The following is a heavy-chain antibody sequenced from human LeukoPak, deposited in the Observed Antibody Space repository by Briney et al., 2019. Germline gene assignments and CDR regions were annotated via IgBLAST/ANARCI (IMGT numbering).Heavy chain of an antibody. V-gene: IGHV3-9*01. CDR2: ISWNSGRI. D-gene: IGHD2-2*02. CDR3: ARDPGSLPAAIGYCYYGMDV. Sequence: TGGSLRPSCAASGFTFDDYAMHWVRQAPGKGLEWVSGISWNSGRIGYADSVKGRFTISRDNAKNSVYLQMNSLRAEDTALYYCARDPGSLPAAIGYCYYGMDVWGQGTTVTVSS. J-gene: IGHJ6*02. CDR1: GFTFDDYA.